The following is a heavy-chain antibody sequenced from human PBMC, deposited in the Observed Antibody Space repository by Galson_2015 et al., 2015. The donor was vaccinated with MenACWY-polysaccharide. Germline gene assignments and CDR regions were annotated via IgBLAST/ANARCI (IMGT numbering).Heavy chain of an antibody. D-gene: IGHD2-15*01. Sequence: SVKVSCKASGYTFTSYAMNWVRQAPGQGLEWMGGINTNTGNPTYAQGFTGRFVFSLDASVSTAYLQISSLKAEDTAVYHCARDPKQKATPGPPGRVDSWGQGTLVTVSS. CDR1: GYTFTSYA. V-gene: IGHV7-4-1*02. J-gene: IGHJ4*02. CDR2: INTNTGNP. CDR3: ARDPKQKATPGPPGRVDS.